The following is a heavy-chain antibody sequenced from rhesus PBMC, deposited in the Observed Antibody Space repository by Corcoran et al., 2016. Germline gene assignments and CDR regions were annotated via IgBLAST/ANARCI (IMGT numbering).Heavy chain of an antibody. V-gene: IGHV4-169*02. D-gene: IGHD3-3*01. J-gene: IGHJ3*01. CDR3: ASGYYNIWTGYSNAFDF. CDR1: GGSISSSY. CDR2: IYGSGRST. Sequence: QLQLQESGPGLVKPSETLSVTCAVSGGSISSSYWSWIRQAPGKGLEWIGYIYGSGRSTNYNPSLKSRVTLSVDTSKNQLSLMLSSVTAADTAVYYCASGYYNIWTGYSNAFDFWGQGLRVTVSS.